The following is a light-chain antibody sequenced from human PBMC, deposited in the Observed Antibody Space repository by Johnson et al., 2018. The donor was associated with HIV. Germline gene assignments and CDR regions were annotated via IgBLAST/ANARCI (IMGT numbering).Light chain of an antibody. CDR3: GTWDSSLSADV. CDR1: SSNIENNY. J-gene: IGLJ1*01. V-gene: IGLV1-51*02. Sequence: QSVLTQPPSVSAAPGQKVTISCSGSSSNIENNYVSWYQHLPGTAPKVLIYENSTRPSGIPDRFSVSKSVTSATLRITGLQPGDEADYYCGTWDSSLSADVFGTGTKVTVL. CDR2: ENS.